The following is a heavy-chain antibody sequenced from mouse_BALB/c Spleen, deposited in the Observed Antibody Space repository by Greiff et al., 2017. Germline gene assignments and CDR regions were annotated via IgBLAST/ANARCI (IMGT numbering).Heavy chain of an antibody. J-gene: IGHJ4*01. CDR3: ARYEYGNYGYAMDY. V-gene: IGHV3-8*02. CDR1: GDSITSGY. Sequence: EVQLQQSGPSLVKPSQTLSLTCSVTGDSITSGYWNWIRKFPGNKLEYMGYISYSGSTYYNPSLKSRISITRDTSKNQYYLQLNSVTTEDTATYYCARYEYGNYGYAMDYWGQGTSVTVSS. D-gene: IGHD2-10*02. CDR2: ISYSGST.